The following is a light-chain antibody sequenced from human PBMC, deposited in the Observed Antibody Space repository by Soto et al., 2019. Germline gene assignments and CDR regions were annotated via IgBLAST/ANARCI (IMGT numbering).Light chain of an antibody. J-gene: IGKJ3*01. CDR2: EAS. CDR3: QQRSNGVT. CDR1: QSVSVY. V-gene: IGKV3-11*01. Sequence: EIVLTQSPATLSLSPGERATLSCRASQSVSVYLAWYQQKRGQAPRLLIYEASNRATGIPARFSGSGSGKDFTLTISSLEPEDFAVYYCQQRSNGVTFGPGTKVDFK.